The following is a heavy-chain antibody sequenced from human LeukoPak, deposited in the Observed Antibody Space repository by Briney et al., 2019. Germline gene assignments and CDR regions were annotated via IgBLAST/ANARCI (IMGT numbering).Heavy chain of an antibody. V-gene: IGHV1-2*02. CDR1: GYTFTGYY. CDR3: ARGSGSYTHDAFDI. CDR2: INPNSGGT. D-gene: IGHD1-26*01. Sequence: ASVKVSCKASGYTFTGYYMHWVRQAPGQGLEWMGWINPNSGGTNYAQKFQGRVTMTRDTSISTAYMELSRLRSDDTAVYYCARGSGSYTHDAFDIWGQGTMVTVSS. J-gene: IGHJ3*02.